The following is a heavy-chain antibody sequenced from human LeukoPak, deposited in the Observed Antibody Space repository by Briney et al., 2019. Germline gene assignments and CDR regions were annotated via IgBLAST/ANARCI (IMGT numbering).Heavy chain of an antibody. D-gene: IGHD6-13*01. Sequence: SETLSLTCTVSGGSISSYYWSWIRQPPGKGLEWIGYIYYSGGTNYNPSLKSRVTISVDTSKNQFSLKLSSVTTADTAVYYCARARLFIAAYSPQYYFDYWGQGTLVTVSS. J-gene: IGHJ4*02. V-gene: IGHV4-59*01. CDR3: ARARLFIAAYSPQYYFDY. CDR1: GGSISSYY. CDR2: IYYSGGT.